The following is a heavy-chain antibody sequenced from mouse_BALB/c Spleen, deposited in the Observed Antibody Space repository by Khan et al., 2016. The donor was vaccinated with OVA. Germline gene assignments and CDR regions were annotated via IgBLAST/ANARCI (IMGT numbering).Heavy chain of an antibody. V-gene: IGHV1-7*01. D-gene: IGHD2-12*01. CDR2: INPTSGYT. J-gene: IGHJ2*01. CDR1: GYTFSSYW. CDR3: ARYRIDY. Sequence: VQLQESGAEQAKPGASVKMSCKTSGYTFSSYWMHWVKQRPGQGLEWIGYINPTSGYTEYNEKFKDKATLSADKSSSTAYMQLTSLTSEDSAVYYWARYRIDYWGQGTTLAVSS.